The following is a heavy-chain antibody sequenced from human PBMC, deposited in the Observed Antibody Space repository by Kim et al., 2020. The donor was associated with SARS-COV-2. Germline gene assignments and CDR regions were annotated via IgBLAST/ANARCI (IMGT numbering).Heavy chain of an antibody. J-gene: IGHJ4*02. D-gene: IGHD6-6*01. V-gene: IGHV1-3*01. CDR3: ARDPEARLDY. Sequence: ASVKVSCKASGYTFTTTYAMHWVRQAPGQGLECMGFINAGSGNTEYSRKFLGRVTFTRDISATTTYMELSRLRSDDTAVYYCARDPEARLDYWGQGTLVTVSS. CDR2: INAGSGNT. CDR1: GYTFTTTYA.